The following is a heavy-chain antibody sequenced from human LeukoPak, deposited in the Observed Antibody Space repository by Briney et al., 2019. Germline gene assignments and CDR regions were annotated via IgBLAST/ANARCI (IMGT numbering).Heavy chain of an antibody. D-gene: IGHD1-14*01. J-gene: IGHJ3*01. V-gene: IGHV3-23*01. CDR3: VKRDPNRRYAFDV. CDR2: IGGDGGRT. Sequence: GGSLRLSCAASGFTFSTYGMNWVRQAPVKGLEWVSSIGGDGGRTYYADSVKGRFTISRDNSKSTLYLQMNSLRAEDTAVYYCVKRDPNRRYAFDVWGQGTMVTVSS. CDR1: GFTFSTYG.